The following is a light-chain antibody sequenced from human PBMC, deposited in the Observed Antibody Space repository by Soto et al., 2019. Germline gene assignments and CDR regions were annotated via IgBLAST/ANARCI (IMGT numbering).Light chain of an antibody. J-gene: IGLJ1*01. CDR1: SSDVGGYNY. CDR3: SSYTTSSTYV. Sequence: QSALTQPASVSGSPGQSITISCTGTSSDVGGYNYVSWYQQHPGKAPKLTISDVSNRPSGVSNCFSGSKSGNTASLTISGLQTEDEADYYCSSYTTSSTYVFGTGTKVTVL. V-gene: IGLV2-14*01. CDR2: DVS.